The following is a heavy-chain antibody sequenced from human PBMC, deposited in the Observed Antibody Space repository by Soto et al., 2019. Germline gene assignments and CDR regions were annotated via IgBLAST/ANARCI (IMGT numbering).Heavy chain of an antibody. D-gene: IGHD1-26*01. CDR3: ARHRGSYGYYYGMDV. CDR1: GGSFSGYY. V-gene: IGHV4-34*01. Sequence: PSETLSLTCAVYGGSFSGYYWSWIRQPPGKGLEWIGEINHSGSTNYNPSLKSRVTISVDTSKNQFSLKLSSVTAADTAVYYCARHRGSYGYYYGMDVWGQGTTVTVSS. J-gene: IGHJ6*02. CDR2: INHSGST.